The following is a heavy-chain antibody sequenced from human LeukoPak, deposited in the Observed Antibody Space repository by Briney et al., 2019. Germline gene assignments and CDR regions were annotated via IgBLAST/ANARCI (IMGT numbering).Heavy chain of an antibody. J-gene: IGHJ3*02. D-gene: IGHD3-10*01. CDR1: GGSISSGGYS. CDR3: ARGGRLWFGELLDAFNI. V-gene: IGHV4-30-2*01. Sequence: SQTLSLTCAVSGGSISSGGYSWSWIRQPPGKGLEWIGYIYHSGSTYYNPSLKSRVTISVDRSKNQFSLKLSSVTAAGTAVYYCARGGRLWFGELLDAFNIWGQGPMVTVSS. CDR2: IYHSGST.